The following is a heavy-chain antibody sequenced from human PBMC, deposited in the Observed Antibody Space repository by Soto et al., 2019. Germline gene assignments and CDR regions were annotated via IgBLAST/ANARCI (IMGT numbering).Heavy chain of an antibody. Sequence: ASVKVSCKASGYTFTSYDINWVRQATGQGLEWMGWMNPNSGNTAYAQKFQGRVTMTRNTSISTAYMELSSLRSEDTAVYYCARDQTNYGMDVWGQGTTVTVSS. CDR2: MNPNSGNT. CDR3: ARDQTNYGMDV. V-gene: IGHV1-8*01. J-gene: IGHJ6*02. CDR1: GYTFTSYD.